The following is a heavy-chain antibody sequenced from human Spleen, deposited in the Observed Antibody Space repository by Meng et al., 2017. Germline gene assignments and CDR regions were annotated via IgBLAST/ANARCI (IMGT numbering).Heavy chain of an antibody. CDR2: IYHSGST. Sequence: QLQLQESGPGLVKPSETLSLTCTVSVGSINSKGYYWDWVRQPPGKGLELIGAIYHSGSTSYNPSLQSRVTMFVDTSKNQFSLMLTSVTATDTAVYYCARRRGGSGRDCWGQGTLVTVSS. D-gene: IGHD3-10*01. V-gene: IGHV4-39*01. CDR1: VGSINSKGYY. CDR3: ARRRGGSGRDC. J-gene: IGHJ4*02.